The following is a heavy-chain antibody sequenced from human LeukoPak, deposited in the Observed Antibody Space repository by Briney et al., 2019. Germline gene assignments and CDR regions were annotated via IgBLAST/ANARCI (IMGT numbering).Heavy chain of an antibody. J-gene: IGHJ3*02. CDR2: ISDNGRST. Sequence: PGGSLRLSCAASGFTSRTLAMNWVRQAPGKGLEWVSTISDNGRSTHYADSVKGRFTVSRDNAKNTLYLQMSSLRAEDTAVYYCATSSVWGGAFNIWGQGTMVTVSS. CDR3: ATSSVWGGAFNI. D-gene: IGHD3-16*01. CDR1: GFTSRTLA. V-gene: IGHV3-23*01.